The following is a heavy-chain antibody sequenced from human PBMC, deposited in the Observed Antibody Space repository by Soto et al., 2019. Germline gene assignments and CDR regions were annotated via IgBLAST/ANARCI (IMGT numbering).Heavy chain of an antibody. V-gene: IGHV3-15*07. CDR2: IKSKTDGGTT. CDR3: TTDQDYYDSSGYYYYYYYGMDV. Sequence: GGSLRLSCAASGFTFSNAWMNWVRQAPGNGLEWVGRIKSKTDGGTTDYAAPVKGRFTIARDDSKNTLYLQMNSLKTEDTAVYYCTTDQDYYDSSGYYYYYYYGMDVWGQGTTVTVSS. D-gene: IGHD3-22*01. CDR1: GFTFSNAW. J-gene: IGHJ6*02.